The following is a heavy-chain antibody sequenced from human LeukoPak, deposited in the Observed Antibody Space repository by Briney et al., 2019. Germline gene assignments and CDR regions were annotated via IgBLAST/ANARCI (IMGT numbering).Heavy chain of an antibody. CDR1: GYSFTNYW. CDR2: IYPGDSDT. J-gene: IGHJ4*02. CDR3: ASSRSGWSFDY. V-gene: IGHV5-51*01. D-gene: IGHD6-19*01. Sequence: RGESLKISCKGSGYSFTNYWIAWVRQMLGKGLEWMGIIYPGDSDTRYSPSFQGQVTISADKSISTAYLQWSSLKASDTAMYYCASSRSGWSFDYWGQGTLVTVSS.